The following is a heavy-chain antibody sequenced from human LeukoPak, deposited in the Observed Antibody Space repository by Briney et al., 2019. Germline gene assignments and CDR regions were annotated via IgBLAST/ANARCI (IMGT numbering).Heavy chain of an antibody. Sequence: SETLSLTCTVPDGSISSYYWSWIRQPPGKGLEWIGYIYYSGSTNYNPSLKSRVTISVDTSKNQFSLKLSSVTAADTAVYYCARVAGTGFYYFDYWGQGTLVTVSS. D-gene: IGHD6-13*01. V-gene: IGHV4-59*01. CDR3: ARVAGTGFYYFDY. CDR2: IYYSGST. CDR1: DGSISSYY. J-gene: IGHJ4*02.